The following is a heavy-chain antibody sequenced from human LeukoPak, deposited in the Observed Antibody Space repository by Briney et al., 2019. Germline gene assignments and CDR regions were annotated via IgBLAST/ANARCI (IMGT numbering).Heavy chain of an antibody. CDR1: GLTLSGYT. CDR3: ASGNSGWYDY. Sequence: PGGSLRLSCAAAGLTLSGYTMNWVRQAPGKGLEWVSYISSSSSTIYCVDSVKGRFTISRDNAKNSLYLQMNSLRADDTAVYYCASGNSGWYDYWGQGTLVTV. J-gene: IGHJ4*02. CDR2: ISSSSSTI. V-gene: IGHV3-48*01. D-gene: IGHD6-19*01.